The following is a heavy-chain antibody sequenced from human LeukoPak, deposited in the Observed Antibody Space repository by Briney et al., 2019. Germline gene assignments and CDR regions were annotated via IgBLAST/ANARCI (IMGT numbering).Heavy chain of an antibody. CDR3: VTDEIYYGMDV. CDR2: INSDGSSI. CDR1: GFTFSSYW. J-gene: IGHJ6*04. V-gene: IGHV3-74*01. D-gene: IGHD5-24*01. Sequence: GGSLRLSCAASGFTFSSYWMDWVRQAPGKGLVWVSRINSDGSSISYADSVKGRFTISRDNAKNSLYLQMNSLRAEDTAVYYCVTDEIYYGMDVWGKGTTVTVSS.